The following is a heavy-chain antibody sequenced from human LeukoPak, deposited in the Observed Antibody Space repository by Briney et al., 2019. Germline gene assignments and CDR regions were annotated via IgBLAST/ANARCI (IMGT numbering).Heavy chain of an antibody. CDR3: ARDIEATGYFDY. V-gene: IGHV4-39*07. D-gene: IGHD5-12*01. J-gene: IGHJ4*02. CDR1: GGSISSSSYY. CDR2: IYYSGST. Sequence: SETLSLTCTVSGGSISSSSYYWGWIRQPPGKGLEWIGSIYYSGSTYYNPSLKSRVTISVDTPKNQFSLKLSSVTAADTAVYYCARDIEATGYFDYWGQGTLVTVSS.